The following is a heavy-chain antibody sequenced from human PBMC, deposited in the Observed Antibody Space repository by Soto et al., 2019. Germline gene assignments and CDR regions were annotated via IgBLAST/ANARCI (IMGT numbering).Heavy chain of an antibody. CDR3: ARGAIYYYDSSGPEDV. CDR2: INPNSGGT. J-gene: IGHJ6*02. CDR1: VYTFTGYY. V-gene: IGHV1-2*02. D-gene: IGHD3-22*01. Sequence: ASVKVSCKASVYTFTGYYMHWVRQAPGQGLEWMGWINPNSGGTNYAQKFQGRVTMTRDTSISTAYMELSRLRSDDTAVYYCARGAIYYYDSSGPEDVWGQGTTVTVSS.